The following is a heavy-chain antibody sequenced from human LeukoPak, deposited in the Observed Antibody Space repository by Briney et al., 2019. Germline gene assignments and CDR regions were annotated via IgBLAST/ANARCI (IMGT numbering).Heavy chain of an antibody. CDR3: ARVELQKRGWFDP. J-gene: IGHJ5*02. V-gene: IGHV3-23*01. CDR2: ISGSGGST. Sequence: GGSLRLSCAASGFTVSSNYMSWVRQAPGKGLEWVSGISGSGGSTYYADSVKGRFTISRDNSKNTLYLQMNSLRAEDTAVYYCARVELQKRGWFDPWGQGTLVTVSS. D-gene: IGHD1-7*01. CDR1: GFTVSSNY.